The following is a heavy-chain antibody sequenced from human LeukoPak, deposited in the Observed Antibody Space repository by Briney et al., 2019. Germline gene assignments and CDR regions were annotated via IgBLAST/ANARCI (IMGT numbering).Heavy chain of an antibody. CDR1: GYTFTSYY. CDR3: ARDGRYYYGSGSYQGYYYYMDV. V-gene: IGHV1-46*01. Sequence: ASEKVSCKASGYTFTSYYMHWVRQAPGQGLEWMGIINPSGGSTSYAQKFQGRVTMTRDMSTSTVYMELSSLRSEDTAVYYCARDGRYYYGSGSYQGYYYYMDVWGKGTTVTVSS. CDR2: INPSGGST. J-gene: IGHJ6*03. D-gene: IGHD3-10*01.